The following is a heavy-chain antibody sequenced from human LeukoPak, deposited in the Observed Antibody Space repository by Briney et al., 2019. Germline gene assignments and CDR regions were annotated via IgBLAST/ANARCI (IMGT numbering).Heavy chain of an antibody. D-gene: IGHD1-26*01. CDR2: IYYSGST. J-gene: IGHJ3*02. Sequence: PSETLSLTCTVSGGSISSYYWSWIRQPPGKGLEWIGYIYYSGSTNYNPSLKSRVTISVDTSKNQFSLKLSSVTAADTAVYYCARDVSVGATHHDAFDIWGQGTMVTVSS. V-gene: IGHV4-59*01. CDR1: GGSISSYY. CDR3: ARDVSVGATHHDAFDI.